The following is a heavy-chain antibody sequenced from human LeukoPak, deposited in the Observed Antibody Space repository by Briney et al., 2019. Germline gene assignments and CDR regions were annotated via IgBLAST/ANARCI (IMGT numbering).Heavy chain of an antibody. J-gene: IGHJ6*03. D-gene: IGHD1-1*01. Sequence: VASVKVSCKASGYTFTSYGISWVRQAPGQGLEWMGWISAYNGNTNYAQKLQGRVTMTTDTSTSTAYMELRSLRSDDTAVYYCARVKSEEWKNYYYYMDVWGKGTTVTVSS. CDR1: GYTFTSYG. V-gene: IGHV1-18*01. CDR2: ISAYNGNT. CDR3: ARVKSEEWKNYYYYMDV.